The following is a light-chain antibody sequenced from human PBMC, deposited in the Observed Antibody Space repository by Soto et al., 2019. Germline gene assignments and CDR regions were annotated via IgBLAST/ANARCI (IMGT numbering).Light chain of an antibody. V-gene: IGLV2-23*01. CDR3: CSYAGSTDVV. CDR1: SSDVGSYNL. CDR2: EGS. Sequence: QSALTQPASVSGSPGQSITISCTGTSSDVGSYNLVSWYQQHPGKAPKLMIYEGSKRPSGVSNRFSGSKSGNTASLTISGLQAEDEADYYCCSYAGSTDVVFDGGTKPTVL. J-gene: IGLJ2*01.